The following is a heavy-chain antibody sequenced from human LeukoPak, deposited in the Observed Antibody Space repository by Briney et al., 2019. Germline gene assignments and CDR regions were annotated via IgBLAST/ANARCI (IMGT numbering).Heavy chain of an antibody. CDR3: TRDNGRITMVRGVTYYYYYGMDV. CDR2: ISSKANSYAT. CDR1: GFTFSGSA. J-gene: IGHJ6*04. D-gene: IGHD3-10*01. V-gene: IGHV3-73*01. Sequence: GGSLRRYCAASGFTFSGSAMHWVRQASGKGLEWVGRISSKANSYATAYAASVKGRFTISRDDSKNTAYLQMNSLKTEDTAVYYCTRDNGRITMVRGVTYYYYYGMDVWGKGTTVTVSS.